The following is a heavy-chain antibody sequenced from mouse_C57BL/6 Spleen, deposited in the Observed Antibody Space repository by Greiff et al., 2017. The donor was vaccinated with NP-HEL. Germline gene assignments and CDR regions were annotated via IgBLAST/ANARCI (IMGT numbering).Heavy chain of an antibody. D-gene: IGHD2-4*01. J-gene: IGHJ4*01. CDR3: ARGGGITPYYYAMDY. CDR2: IYPGDGDT. Sequence: LVESGAELVKPGASVKISCKASGYAFSSYWMNWVKQRPGKGLEWIGQIYPGDGDTNYNGKFKGKATLTADKSSSTAYMQLSSLTSEDSAVYFCARGGGITPYYYAMDYWGQGTSVTVSS. CDR1: GYAFSSYW. V-gene: IGHV1-80*01.